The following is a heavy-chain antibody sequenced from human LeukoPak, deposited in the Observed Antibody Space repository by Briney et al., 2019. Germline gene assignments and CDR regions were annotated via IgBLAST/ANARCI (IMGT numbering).Heavy chain of an antibody. V-gene: IGHV3-30*02. CDR1: GFTFSTYG. Sequence: PGGSLRLSCAASGFTFSTYGMHWVRQAPGKGLEWVAFIRYDGNNKYYADFVKGRFTISRDNSKNTLYLNMNSLRTEDTAVYYCAKIEGKYQLANVPDHWGQGTLVTVSS. CDR3: AKIEGKYQLANVPDH. J-gene: IGHJ4*02. D-gene: IGHD2-2*01. CDR2: IRYDGNNK.